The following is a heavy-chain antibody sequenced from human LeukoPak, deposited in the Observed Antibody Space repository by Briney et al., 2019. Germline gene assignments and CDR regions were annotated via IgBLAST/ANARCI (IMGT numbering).Heavy chain of an antibody. CDR1: GGSISSYY. J-gene: IGHJ5*02. D-gene: IGHD3-10*01. Sequence: ASETLSLTCTVSGGSISSYYWSWIRQPPGKGLEWIGYIYYSGRSTYYNPSLKSRVTISIDTSKNQFSLKLSSVTAADTAVYYCARGGYYGSGNDFRFDPWGQGTLVTVSS. CDR3: ARGGYYGSGNDFRFDP. CDR2: IYYSGRST. V-gene: IGHV4-59*01.